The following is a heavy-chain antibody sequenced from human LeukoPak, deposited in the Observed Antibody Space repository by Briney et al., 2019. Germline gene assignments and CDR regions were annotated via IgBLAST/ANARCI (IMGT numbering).Heavy chain of an antibody. D-gene: IGHD3-22*01. V-gene: IGHV3-30*18. CDR1: GFTFSSYG. CDR2: ISYDGSNK. Sequence: SGGSLRLSCAASGFTFSSYGMHWVRQAPGKGLEWVAVISYDGSNKDYADSVKGRFTISRDNSKNTLYLQMNSLRAEDTAMYYCAKVGRYYYDSSGYFDYWGQGTLVTASS. J-gene: IGHJ4*02. CDR3: AKVGRYYYDSSGYFDY.